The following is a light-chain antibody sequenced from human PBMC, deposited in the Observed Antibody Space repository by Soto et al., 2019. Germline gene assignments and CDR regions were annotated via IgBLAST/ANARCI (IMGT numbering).Light chain of an antibody. Sequence: EIVLTQSPGTLSLSPGERATLSCRASQSVSSSYLAWYQQKPGQAPRLIIYGASSRATGIPDRFSGSGSGTDFTLTISRLEPEDFAVYYCQQYGSLSWTFGQGTKV. V-gene: IGKV3-20*01. CDR1: QSVSSSY. CDR2: GAS. CDR3: QQYGSLSWT. J-gene: IGKJ1*01.